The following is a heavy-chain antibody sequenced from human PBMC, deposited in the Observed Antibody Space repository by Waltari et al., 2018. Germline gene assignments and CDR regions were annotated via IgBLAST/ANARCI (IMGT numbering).Heavy chain of an antibody. D-gene: IGHD6-13*01. Sequence: QLQLQESGPGLVKPSATLSLTCTVSGGSISSSSYYWAWIRQPPGKWLEWIGSIYYSGSTYYNPSLKSRVTISVDTSKNQFSLKLSSVTAADTAVYYCARRTPAAGPYFDYWGQGTLVTVSS. J-gene: IGHJ4*02. CDR2: IYYSGST. CDR1: GGSISSSSYY. CDR3: ARRTPAAGPYFDY. V-gene: IGHV4-39*01.